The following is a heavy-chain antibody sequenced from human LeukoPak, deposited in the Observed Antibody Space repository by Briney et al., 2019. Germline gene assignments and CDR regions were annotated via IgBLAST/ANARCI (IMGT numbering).Heavy chain of an antibody. CDR2: IYYSGST. Sequence: SETLSLTCTVSGGSISSSSYYWGWIRQPPGKGLEWIGSIYYSGSTYYNPSLKSRVTMSIDTSKNQFSLRLSSVTAADTALYYCARGLPKHDYGDYGGTWFDPWAREPWSPSPQ. D-gene: IGHD4-17*01. CDR3: ARGLPKHDYGDYGGTWFDP. CDR1: GGSISSSSYY. J-gene: IGHJ5*02. V-gene: IGHV4-39*07.